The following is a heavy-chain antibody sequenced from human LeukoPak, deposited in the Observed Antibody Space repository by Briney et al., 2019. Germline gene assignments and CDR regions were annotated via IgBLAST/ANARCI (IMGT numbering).Heavy chain of an antibody. V-gene: IGHV3-48*04. J-gene: IGHJ3*02. CDR1: GFTFKFYS. Sequence: GGSLRLSCAASGFTFKFYSMNWVRQAPGKGLEWVSYISTNTTTIYYADSVKGRFTISRDNAKNSLYLQMNSLRAEDTAVYYCARDRKTIFGVPRSFDIWGQGTMVTVSS. D-gene: IGHD3-3*01. CDR2: ISTNTTTI. CDR3: ARDRKTIFGVPRSFDI.